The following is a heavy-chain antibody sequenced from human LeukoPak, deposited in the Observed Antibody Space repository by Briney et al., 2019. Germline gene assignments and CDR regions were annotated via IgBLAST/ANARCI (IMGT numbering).Heavy chain of an antibody. CDR2: MNPNSGNT. CDR3: ARGRRYCSSTSCSPRGYYYGMDV. D-gene: IGHD2-2*01. V-gene: IGHV1-8*01. J-gene: IGHJ6*02. Sequence: ASVKVSCKASGYTFTSYGINWVRQATGQGLEWMGWMNPNSGNTGYAQKFQGRVTMTRNTSISTAYMELSSLRSEDTAVYYCARGRRYCSSTSCSPRGYYYGMDVWGQGTTVTVSS. CDR1: GYTFTSYG.